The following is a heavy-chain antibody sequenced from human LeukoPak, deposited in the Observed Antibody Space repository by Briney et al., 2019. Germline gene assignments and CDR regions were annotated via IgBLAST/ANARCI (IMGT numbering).Heavy chain of an antibody. Sequence: PGGSLRLSCAASGFTFSSYEMNWVRQAPGKGLEWVSYISSSGSTIYYADSVKGRFTISRDNAKNSLYLQMNSLRAEDTAVYYCARGDVDTANIDYWGQGTLVTVSS. CDR1: GFTFSSYE. CDR2: ISSSGSTI. CDR3: ARGDVDTANIDY. J-gene: IGHJ4*02. D-gene: IGHD5-18*01. V-gene: IGHV3-48*03.